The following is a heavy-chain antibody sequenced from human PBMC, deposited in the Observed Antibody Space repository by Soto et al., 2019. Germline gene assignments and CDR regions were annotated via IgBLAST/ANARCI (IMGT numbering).Heavy chain of an antibody. CDR3: ASLNRIAAAGHDAFDI. V-gene: IGHV4-30-2*01. D-gene: IGHD6-13*01. J-gene: IGHJ3*02. Sequence: SETLSLTCAVSGGSISSGGYSWSWIRQPPGKGLEWIGYIYHSGSTYYNPSLKSRVTISVDRPKNQFSLKLSSVTAADTAVYYCASLNRIAAAGHDAFDIWGQGTMVTVSS. CDR2: IYHSGST. CDR1: GGSISSGGYS.